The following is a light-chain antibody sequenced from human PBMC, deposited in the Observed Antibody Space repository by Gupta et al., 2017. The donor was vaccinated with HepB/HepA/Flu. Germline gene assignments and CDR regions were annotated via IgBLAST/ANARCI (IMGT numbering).Light chain of an antibody. CDR2: AAS. Sequence: DIQMTQSPSSLSASVGDRVTITCRASQSICSYLNWYQQKPGKAPKLLIYAASSLQSGVPSRFSGSGSGTDFTLTISSLQPEDFATYYCQQSYSTSWTLGQGTKVEIK. CDR3: QQSYSTSWT. V-gene: IGKV1-39*01. CDR1: QSICSY. J-gene: IGKJ1*01.